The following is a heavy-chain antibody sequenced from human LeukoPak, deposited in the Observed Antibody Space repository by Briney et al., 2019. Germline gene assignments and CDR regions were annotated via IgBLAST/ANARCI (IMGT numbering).Heavy chain of an antibody. J-gene: IGHJ5*02. CDR1: GGSISSSNYY. D-gene: IGHD6-13*01. Sequence: SETLSLTCTASGGSISSSNYYWSWIRQPPGKGLEWIGEINQSGSTNYNPSLKSRVTISVDTSKNQFSLKLSSVTAADTAVYYCARGRPLYSSSWYGGWFDPWGQGTLVTVSS. CDR3: ARGRPLYSSSWYGGWFDP. CDR2: INQSGST. V-gene: IGHV4-39*07.